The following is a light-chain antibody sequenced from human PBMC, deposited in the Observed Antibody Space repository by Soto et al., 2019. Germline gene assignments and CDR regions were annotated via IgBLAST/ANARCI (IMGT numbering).Light chain of an antibody. J-gene: IGLJ2*01. CDR3: CSSAGSYTLI. V-gene: IGLV2-11*01. Sequence: QSALTQPRSVSGSPGQSVAISCTGTSRDVGAYNSVSWYQQHPGKAPKLMIYDVTERPSGVPDRFSGSKSGNPAFLTISGRQAEAEARYYCCSSAGSYTLIFGGGTKLTV. CDR2: DVT. CDR1: SRDVGAYNS.